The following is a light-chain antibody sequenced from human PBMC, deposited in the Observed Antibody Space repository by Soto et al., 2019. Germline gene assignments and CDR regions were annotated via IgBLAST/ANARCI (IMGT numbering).Light chain of an antibody. CDR1: QSISSY. Sequence: DIQMTQSPSSLSASVGDRVTITCRASQSISSYLNWYQQKPGKAPKLLIYAASSLQSGVPSRFSGSGSWTAFTLTISSLQPEDFATYYCQQSYSTPLYTFGQGTKLEIK. V-gene: IGKV1-39*01. CDR3: QQSYSTPLYT. CDR2: AAS. J-gene: IGKJ2*01.